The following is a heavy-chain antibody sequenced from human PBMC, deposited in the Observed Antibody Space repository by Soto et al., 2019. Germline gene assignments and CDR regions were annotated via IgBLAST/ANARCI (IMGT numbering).Heavy chain of an antibody. CDR2: IWYDGSNK. CDR3: ARDRGAAAGSYYYYGMDV. V-gene: IGHV3-33*01. D-gene: IGHD6-13*01. Sequence: GGSLRLSCAASGFTFSSYGMHWVRQAPGKGLEWVAVIWYDGSNKYYADSVKGRFTISRDNSKNTLYLQMNSLRAEDTAVYYCARDRGAAAGSYYYYGMDVRGQGTTVTVSS. J-gene: IGHJ6*02. CDR1: GFTFSSYG.